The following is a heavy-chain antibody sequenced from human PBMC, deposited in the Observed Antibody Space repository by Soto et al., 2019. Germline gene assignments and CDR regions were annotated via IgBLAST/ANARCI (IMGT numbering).Heavy chain of an antibody. CDR3: ARLPSGLRPHEY. D-gene: IGHD5-12*01. CDR1: GYTFTSYG. J-gene: IGHJ4*02. V-gene: IGHV1-18*04. CDR2: ISAYNGNT. Sequence: ASVKVSCKASGYTFTSYGISWVRQAPVQGLEWMGWISAYNGNTNYAQKLQGRVTMTTDTSTSTAYMELRSLRSDDTAVYYCARLPSGLRPHEYWGQGSSVTVSS.